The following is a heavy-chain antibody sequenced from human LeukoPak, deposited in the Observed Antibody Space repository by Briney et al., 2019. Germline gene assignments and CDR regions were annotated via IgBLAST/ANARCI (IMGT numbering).Heavy chain of an antibody. CDR1: GFTFSSYA. CDR2: ISGSGGST. CDR3: TKDGTSYYHIYY. J-gene: IGHJ4*02. Sequence: GGSLRLSCAASGFTFSSYAMSWVRQAPGKGLEWVSAISGSGGSTYYADSVKGRFTVSRDDSKNTLYLQMNSLRGDDTAVYYCTKDGTSYYHIYYWGQGTLVTVSS. V-gene: IGHV3-23*01. D-gene: IGHD3-9*01.